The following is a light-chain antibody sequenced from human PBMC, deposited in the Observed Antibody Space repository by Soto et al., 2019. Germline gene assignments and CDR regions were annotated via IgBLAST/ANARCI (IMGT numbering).Light chain of an antibody. CDR1: QTIGNW. CDR3: QQYKNYWT. CDR2: KAS. Sequence: DIQMTQSPSSLSASVGDRVTITCRASQTIGNWLAWYQQKPGKAPKLLIYKASSLESWVPSRFSGSGSDPECTLTISSLQPDDFATYYCQQYKNYWTFGQGTKVEIK. V-gene: IGKV1-5*03. J-gene: IGKJ1*01.